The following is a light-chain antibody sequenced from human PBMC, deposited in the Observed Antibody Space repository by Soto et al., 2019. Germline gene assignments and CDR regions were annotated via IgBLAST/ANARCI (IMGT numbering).Light chain of an antibody. J-gene: IGKJ1*01. CDR2: AAS. V-gene: IGKV1-39*01. Sequence: DIHMTQSPSSLSASVLDIVTITFRASQSISSYLNWYQQKPGKAPKLLIYAASSLQSGVPSRFSGSGSGTDFTLTISSLQPEDFATYYCQQSYSTPQTFGQGTKVDI. CDR3: QQSYSTPQT. CDR1: QSISSY.